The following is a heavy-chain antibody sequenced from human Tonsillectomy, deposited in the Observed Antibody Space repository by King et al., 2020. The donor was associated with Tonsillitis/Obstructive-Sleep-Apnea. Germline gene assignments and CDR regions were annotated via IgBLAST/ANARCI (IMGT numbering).Heavy chain of an antibody. D-gene: IGHD1-7*01. CDR3: ARDSDILYTGTSSVDY. J-gene: IGHJ4*02. V-gene: IGHV3-48*02. CDR1: GFTFSSDN. Sequence: VQLVESGGGLVQPGGSLRLSCAASGFTFSSDNIHWVRQAPGRGLEWVSYSSSSSSSIYSADSLKGRFTIFRDNAKNSLYLQMNSLRDEDTALYYCARDSDILYTGTSSVDYWGQGTLVTVSS. CDR2: SSSSSSSI.